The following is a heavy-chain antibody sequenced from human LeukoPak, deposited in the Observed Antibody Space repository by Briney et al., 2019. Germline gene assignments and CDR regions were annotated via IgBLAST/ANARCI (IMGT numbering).Heavy chain of an antibody. D-gene: IGHD1-26*01. Sequence: GKSLKISCKVSGYSFTSYCIGWVRQMPGKGLEWMGIIYPGDSGPTYSPSFQGQVTTSVDKSINTAYLQWSSLQASDTAMYYCGMSGDRVPLQDDVFDVWGQGTMVTVST. J-gene: IGHJ3*01. CDR1: GYSFTSYC. V-gene: IGHV5-51*01. CDR3: GMSGDRVPLQDDVFDV. CDR2: IYPGDSGP.